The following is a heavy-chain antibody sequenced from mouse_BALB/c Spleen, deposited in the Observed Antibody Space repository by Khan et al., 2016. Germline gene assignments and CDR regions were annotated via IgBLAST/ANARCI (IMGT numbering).Heavy chain of an antibody. CDR1: GFDFSRYW. CDR2: INPGSSTI. D-gene: IGHD1-1*02. Sequence: EVKLLESGGGLVQPGGSLNLSCVASGFDFSRYWMSWARQAPGKGQEWIGEINPGSSTINYTPSLQDKFIISRDNAKNTLYLQMSKVRSEDTALYYCARQGWLEGMDYWGQGTSVTVSS. J-gene: IGHJ4*01. CDR3: ARQGWLEGMDY. V-gene: IGHV4-2*02.